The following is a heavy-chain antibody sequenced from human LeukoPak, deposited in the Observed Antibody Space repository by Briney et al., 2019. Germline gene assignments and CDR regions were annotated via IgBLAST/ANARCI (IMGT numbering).Heavy chain of an antibody. Sequence: GGSLRLSCAASGFTFSSYGMNWVRQAPGKGLEWVSYISSSSSPIYYADYVKGRFTISRDNAKNSLYLQMNSLRDEDTAVYYCAAALDYYGSGSSQDYYYYGMDVWGQGTTVTVSS. D-gene: IGHD3-10*01. CDR3: AAALDYYGSGSSQDYYYYGMDV. CDR2: ISSSSSPI. J-gene: IGHJ6*02. V-gene: IGHV3-48*02. CDR1: GFTFSSYG.